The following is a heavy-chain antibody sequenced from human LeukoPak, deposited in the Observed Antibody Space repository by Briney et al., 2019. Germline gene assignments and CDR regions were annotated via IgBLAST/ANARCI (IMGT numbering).Heavy chain of an antibody. CDR2: ISGSGGST. Sequence: GGSLRLSCAASGFTFSSYAMSWVRQAPGKGLEWVSAISGSGGSTYYADSVKGRFTISRDNSKNSLYLQMNSLRAEDTAVYYCARGFGVKNWFDPWGQGTLVTVSS. D-gene: IGHD3-3*01. CDR1: GFTFSSYA. J-gene: IGHJ5*02. V-gene: IGHV3-23*01. CDR3: ARGFGVKNWFDP.